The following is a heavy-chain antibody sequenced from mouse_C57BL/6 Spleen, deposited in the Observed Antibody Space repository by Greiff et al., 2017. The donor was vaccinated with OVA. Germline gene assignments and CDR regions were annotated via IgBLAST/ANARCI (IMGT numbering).Heavy chain of an antibody. CDR1: GYTFTSYW. CDR2: IDPSDSET. V-gene: IGHV1-52*01. CDR3: ARGDYDAPYYYAMDY. D-gene: IGHD2-4*01. J-gene: IGHJ4*01. Sequence: QVQLQQPGAELVRPGSSVKLSCKASGYTFTSYWMPWVKQRPIQGLEWIGNIDPSDSETHYNQKFKDKATLTVDKSSSTAYMQLSSLTSEDSAVYYCARGDYDAPYYYAMDYWGQGTSVTVSS.